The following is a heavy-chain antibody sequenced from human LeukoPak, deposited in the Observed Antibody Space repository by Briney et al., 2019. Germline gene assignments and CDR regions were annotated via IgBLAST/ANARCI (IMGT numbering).Heavy chain of an antibody. J-gene: IGHJ5*02. CDR3: ARHYGP. Sequence: PSETLSLTCTVSGDSVTSGSYYWSWIRQPPGKGLEWIGYIYYSGNTNYNPSLKSRVIILVDTSKNQFSLKVSSVTAADTAVYYCARHYGPWGQGTLVTVSS. V-gene: IGHV4-61*01. CDR2: IYYSGNT. D-gene: IGHD3-16*01. CDR1: GDSVTSGSYY.